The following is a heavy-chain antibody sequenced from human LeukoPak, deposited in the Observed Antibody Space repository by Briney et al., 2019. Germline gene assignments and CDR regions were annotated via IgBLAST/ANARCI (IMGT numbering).Heavy chain of an antibody. J-gene: IGHJ6*03. CDR1: GYTFINYD. CDR3: ASTYGSGSYYYMDV. CDR2: MNPNSGNT. D-gene: IGHD3-10*01. Sequence: GASVKVSCKASGYTFINYDINWVRQATGQGLEWMGWMNPNSGNTGYAQKFQGRVTMTRNTSISTAYMELSSLRSEDTAVYYCASTYGSGSYYYMDVWGKGTTLTISS. V-gene: IGHV1-8*01.